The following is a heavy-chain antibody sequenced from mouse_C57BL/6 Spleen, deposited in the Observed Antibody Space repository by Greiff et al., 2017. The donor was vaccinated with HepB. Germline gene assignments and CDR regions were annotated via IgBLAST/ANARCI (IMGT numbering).Heavy chain of an antibody. CDR3: AREGYYVPYFDY. J-gene: IGHJ2*01. V-gene: IGHV1-22*01. Sequence: EVQLVESGPELVQPGASVKMSCKASGYTFTDYNMHWVKQSHGKSLEWIGYIKPNNGGTCYNHKFKGKATLTVNKYSSTAYMELRSLTSEDSAVYYCAREGYYVPYFDYWGQGTTLTVSS. CDR2: IKPNNGGT. CDR1: GYTFTDYN. D-gene: IGHD2-3*01.